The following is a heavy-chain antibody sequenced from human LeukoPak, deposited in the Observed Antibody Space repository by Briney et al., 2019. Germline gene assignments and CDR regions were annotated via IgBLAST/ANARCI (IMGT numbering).Heavy chain of an antibody. V-gene: IGHV3-23*01. CDR1: GFTFSDYA. Sequence: AGGSLRLSCAASGFTFSDYAMSGVRQAPGKGLEWVSTISGSGGSTYYADSVKGRFTISRDNSKNTLYVQMNSLRVEDTAIYYCAKDPGFSSGWPFDYWGQGTLVTVSS. J-gene: IGHJ4*02. CDR2: ISGSGGST. D-gene: IGHD6-19*01. CDR3: AKDPGFSSGWPFDY.